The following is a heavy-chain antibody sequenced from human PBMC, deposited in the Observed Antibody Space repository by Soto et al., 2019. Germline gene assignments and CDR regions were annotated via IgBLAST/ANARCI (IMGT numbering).Heavy chain of an antibody. CDR2: IRSKANSYAT. CDR3: TRPTSSGWFVERDY. V-gene: IGHV3-73*01. CDR1: GFTLSGSA. D-gene: IGHD6-19*01. J-gene: IGHJ4*02. Sequence: PGGSLRLSCAASGFTLSGSAMHWVRQASGKGLEWVGRIRSKANSYATAYAASVKGRFTISRDDSKNTAYLQMNSLKTEDTAVFFCTRPTSSGWFVERDYWGQGTLVTVSS.